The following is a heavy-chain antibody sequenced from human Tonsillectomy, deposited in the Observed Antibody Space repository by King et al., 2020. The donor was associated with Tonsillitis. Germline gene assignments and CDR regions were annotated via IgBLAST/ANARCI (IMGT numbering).Heavy chain of an antibody. CDR2: INWNSGSI. V-gene: IGHV3-9*01. Sequence: VQLVESGGGLVQPGRSLRLSCAVSGFTLDDYAMHWVRQAPGKGLEWGSAINWNSGSIGYSDSVKGRFTISRDNAKNSLYLEMRSLRPEDTALYYCAKDFWNALDYDYGMDVWGQGTTVTVSS. CDR1: GFTLDDYA. J-gene: IGHJ6*02. D-gene: IGHD1-1*01. CDR3: AKDFWNALDYDYGMDV.